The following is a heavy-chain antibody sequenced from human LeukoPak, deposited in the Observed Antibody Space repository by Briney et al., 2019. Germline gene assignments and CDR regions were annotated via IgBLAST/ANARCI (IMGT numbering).Heavy chain of an antibody. CDR3: ARGPDYDILTGFDY. Sequence: SETLSLTCTVSGGSISNYYWSWIRQPPGKGLEWIGYIYYSGSTNYNPSLKSRVTISVDTSKNQFSLKLSSVTAADTAVYYCARGPDYDILTGFDYWGQGTLVTVSS. J-gene: IGHJ4*02. D-gene: IGHD3-9*01. CDR1: GGSISNYY. V-gene: IGHV4-59*01. CDR2: IYYSGST.